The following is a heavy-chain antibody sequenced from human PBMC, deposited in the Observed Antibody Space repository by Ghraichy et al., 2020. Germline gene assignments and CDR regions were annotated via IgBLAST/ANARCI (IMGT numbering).Heavy chain of an antibody. Sequence: GGSLRLSCTASGFTFSRYEMNWVRQAPGKGLEWVSYISASGGTKYADSVKGRFTISRDNAKNSLYLQMISLIAEDTAIYYCARDPDPGDPGFWGQGTLITVFS. CDR3: ARDPDPGDPGF. V-gene: IGHV3-48*03. J-gene: IGHJ4*02. CDR1: GFTFSRYE. CDR2: ISASGGT. D-gene: IGHD7-27*01.